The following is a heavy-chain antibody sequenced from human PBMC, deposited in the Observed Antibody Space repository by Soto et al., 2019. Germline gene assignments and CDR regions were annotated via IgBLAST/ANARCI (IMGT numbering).Heavy chain of an antibody. V-gene: IGHV3-23*01. Sequence: GGSLRLSCTASGFTFGDYAMSWFRQAPGKGLEWVSSIGGSGGNTYYADSVKGRFTISRDNSKNTLFLQMNRLRAEYTAEYYCARVVRYFDTPYGMDVWGHGTTVTVSS. CDR3: ARVVRYFDTPYGMDV. CDR1: GFTFGDYA. D-gene: IGHD3-9*01. CDR2: IGGSGGNT. J-gene: IGHJ6*02.